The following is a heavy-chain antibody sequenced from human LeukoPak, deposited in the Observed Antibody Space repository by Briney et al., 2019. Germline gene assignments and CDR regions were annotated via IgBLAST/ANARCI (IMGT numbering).Heavy chain of an antibody. Sequence: GGSLRLSCAASGLTVSSNYMSWVRQAPGKGLEWVSVIYSGGSTYYADSVKGRFTISRDNSKNTLYLQMNSLRPEDTAVYYCARDFSARYTIDYWGQGTLVTVSS. V-gene: IGHV3-53*05. J-gene: IGHJ4*02. CDR3: ARDFSARYTIDY. CDR2: IYSGGST. D-gene: IGHD5-18*01. CDR1: GLTVSSNY.